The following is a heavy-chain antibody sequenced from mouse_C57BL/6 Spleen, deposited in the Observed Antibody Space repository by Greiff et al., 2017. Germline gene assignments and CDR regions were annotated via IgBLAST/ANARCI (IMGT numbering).Heavy chain of an antibody. CDR2: IYPGDGDT. D-gene: IGHD1-1*01. V-gene: IGHV1-82*01. CDR1: GYAFSSSW. CDR3: AREGLTTVAYY. Sequence: QVQLQQSGPELVKPGASVKISCKASGYAFSSSWMNWVKQRPGKGLEWIGRIYPGDGDTNYNGKFKGKATLTADKSSSTAYMQLSSLTSEDSAVYFCAREGLTTVAYYWGQGTTLTVSS. J-gene: IGHJ2*01.